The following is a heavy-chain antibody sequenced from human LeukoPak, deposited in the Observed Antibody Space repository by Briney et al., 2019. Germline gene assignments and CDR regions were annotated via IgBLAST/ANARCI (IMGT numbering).Heavy chain of an antibody. CDR2: INPSGGST. CDR1: GYTFTSYY. D-gene: IGHD1-26*01. Sequence: ASVTVSCKASGYTFTSYYMHWVRQAPGQGLEWMGIINPSGGSTTYAQKFQGRVTMTRDTSTSTVYMELSSVRSEDTAVYYCATGGSSNFYYFDYWGQGTLVTASS. J-gene: IGHJ4*02. V-gene: IGHV1-46*01. CDR3: ATGGSSNFYYFDY.